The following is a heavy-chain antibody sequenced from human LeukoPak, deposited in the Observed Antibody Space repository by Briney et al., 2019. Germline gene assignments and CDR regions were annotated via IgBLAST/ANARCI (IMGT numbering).Heavy chain of an antibody. J-gene: IGHJ4*02. CDR3: AKGDYYDSSGYYYAPDY. CDR1: GFTFDDYA. CDR2: ISWNSGSI. Sequence: PGGSLRLSCAASGFTFDDYAMHWVRQAPGKGLEWVSGISWNSGSIGYADSVKGRFTISRDNAKNSLYLQMNSLRAEDTALYYCAKGDYYDSSGYYYAPDYWGQGTLVTVSS. D-gene: IGHD3-22*01. V-gene: IGHV3-9*01.